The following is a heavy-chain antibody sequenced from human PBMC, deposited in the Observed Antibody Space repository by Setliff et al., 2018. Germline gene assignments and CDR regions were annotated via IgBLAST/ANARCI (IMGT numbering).Heavy chain of an antibody. V-gene: IGHV7-4-1*02. CDR2: INTNTGNP. Sequence: ASVKVSCKVSGYTLTELSRHWVRQAPGQGLEWMGWINTNTGNPTYAQGFTGRFVFSLDTSVSTAYLQISSLKAEDTGVYYCARPYSSSARCYFDLWGRGTLVTSPQ. CDR1: GYTLTELS. CDR3: ARPYSSSARCYFDL. D-gene: IGHD6-6*01. J-gene: IGHJ2*01.